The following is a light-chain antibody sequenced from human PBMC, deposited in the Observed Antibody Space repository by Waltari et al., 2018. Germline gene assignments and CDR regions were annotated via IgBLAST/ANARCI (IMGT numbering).Light chain of an antibody. CDR1: QSINTF. CDR3: QHYVRLPAT. CDR2: ATS. J-gene: IGKJ1*01. V-gene: IGKV3-20*01. Sequence: SCRASQSINTFLAWYQQRPGQAPRLLIYATSSRATGIPDRFSGSGSGTDFSLTINRLEPEDFAVYFCQHYVRLPATFGQGTKVEIK.